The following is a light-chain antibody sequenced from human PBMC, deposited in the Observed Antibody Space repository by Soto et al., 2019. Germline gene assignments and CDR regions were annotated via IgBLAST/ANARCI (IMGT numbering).Light chain of an antibody. Sequence: EIVLTQSPATLSLSPGDRATLSCRASQSVSSYLAWYQQKPGQAPRLLIYDASNRATGIPARFSGSGSGTDFSLTTTSLAPEDFAVYYCQHRSNWPSTVGGGTTVEIK. J-gene: IGKJ4*01. V-gene: IGKV3-11*01. CDR2: DAS. CDR3: QHRSNWPST. CDR1: QSVSSY.